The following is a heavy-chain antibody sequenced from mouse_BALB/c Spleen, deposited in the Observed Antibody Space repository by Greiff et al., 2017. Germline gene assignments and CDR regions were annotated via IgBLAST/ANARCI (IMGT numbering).Heavy chain of an antibody. CDR1: GFNFKDTY. V-gene: IGHV14-3*02. CDR2: FGPANGNT. J-gene: IGHJ2*01. CDR3: ATAEEENFDY. Sequence: VQLQQSGAELVKPGASVKLSCPASGFNFKDTYMPWVTQRPEQGLEWIGRFGPANGNTKYDPKFQGKATITTDTSSNTAYLQLSSLTSEDTAVYYCATAEEENFDYWGQGTTLTVSS.